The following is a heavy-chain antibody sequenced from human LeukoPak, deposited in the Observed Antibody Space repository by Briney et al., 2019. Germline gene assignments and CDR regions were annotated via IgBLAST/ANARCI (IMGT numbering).Heavy chain of an antibody. Sequence: GGSLRLSCAASGFTFSSYWMHWVRHAPGKGLVWVSRINSDGSSTSYADSVKGRFTISRDNAKNTLYLQMNSLRAEDTAVYYCAREDTEPYDSSGYYYYWGQGTLVTVSS. D-gene: IGHD3-22*01. J-gene: IGHJ4*02. CDR1: GFTFSSYW. V-gene: IGHV3-74*01. CDR2: INSDGSST. CDR3: AREDTEPYDSSGYYYY.